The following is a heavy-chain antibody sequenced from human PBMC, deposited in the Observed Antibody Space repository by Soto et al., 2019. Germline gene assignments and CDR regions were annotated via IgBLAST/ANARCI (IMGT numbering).Heavy chain of an antibody. D-gene: IGHD1-26*01. CDR2: IIPIFGTA. V-gene: IGHV1-69*13. CDR1: GGTFSSYG. CDR3: ASDGGYAPAFWFDS. J-gene: IGHJ5*01. Sequence: GASVKVSCKASGGTFSSYGSSWVRQAPGQGLEWMGGIIPIFGTANYAQKFQGRVTITADESTSTAYMELSSLRSEDTAVYYCASDGGYAPAFWFDSWGQGTLVTVSS.